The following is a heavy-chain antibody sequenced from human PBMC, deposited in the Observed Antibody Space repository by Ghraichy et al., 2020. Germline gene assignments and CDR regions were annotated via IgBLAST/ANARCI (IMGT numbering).Heavy chain of an antibody. V-gene: IGHV4-39*07. Sequence: SETLSLTCRVSGGSISTTRNEWAWIRQPPGKGLEWIGNVYFRGSTYYNPSLQSRVTISVDTSKDQFSLRLDSVTAADTALYYCARVNTLVRGGRGWLDPWGQGTLVIGSS. CDR3: ARVNTLVRGGRGWLDP. CDR1: GGSISTTRNE. D-gene: IGHD3-10*01. CDR2: VYFRGST. J-gene: IGHJ5*02.